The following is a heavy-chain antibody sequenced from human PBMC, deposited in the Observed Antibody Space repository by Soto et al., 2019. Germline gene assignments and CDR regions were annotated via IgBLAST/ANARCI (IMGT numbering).Heavy chain of an antibody. CDR1: GFTFSSYD. V-gene: IGHV3-13*01. Sequence: PXXSLRLSFAASGFTFSSYDMHWVPQATGKGLEWVSAIGTAGDTYYPGSVKGRFTISRENAKNSLYLQMNSLRAGDTAVYYCARGIIDDYYYYGMDVWGQGTTVTVSS. CDR3: ARGIIDDYYYYGMDV. CDR2: IGTAGDT. D-gene: IGHD3-16*02. J-gene: IGHJ6*02.